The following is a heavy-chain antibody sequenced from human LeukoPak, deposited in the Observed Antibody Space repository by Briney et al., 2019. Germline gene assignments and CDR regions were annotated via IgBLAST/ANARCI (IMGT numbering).Heavy chain of an antibody. CDR3: AKDWGNKFASGSSYLDS. V-gene: IGHV3-21*01. D-gene: IGHD3-10*01. J-gene: IGHJ4*02. CDR2: ISSSSSYI. CDR1: GFTFSSYS. Sequence: GGSLRLSCAASGFTFSSYSMNWVRQAPGKGLEGVSSISSSSSYIYYADSVKGRFTISRDNAKNSLYLQMNGLRPEDTAVYFCAKDWGNKFASGSSYLDSWGQGTLVTVSS.